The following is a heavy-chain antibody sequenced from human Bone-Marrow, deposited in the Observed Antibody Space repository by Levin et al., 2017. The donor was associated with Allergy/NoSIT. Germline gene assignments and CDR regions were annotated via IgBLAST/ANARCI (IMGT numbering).Heavy chain of an antibody. Sequence: AGGSLRLSCVGSGFTFSSAWITWVRQAPGKGLEWVGRIQSKTHGGTTYYATSVKGSFTIARDDSENTVYLQMDSLKTADTAVYYCYTKTAAALAGSKDWGLGTLVTVSS. V-gene: IGHV3-15*01. CDR1: GFTFSSAW. CDR2: IQSKTHGGTT. CDR3: YTKTAAALAGSKD. J-gene: IGHJ4*02. D-gene: IGHD6-19*01.